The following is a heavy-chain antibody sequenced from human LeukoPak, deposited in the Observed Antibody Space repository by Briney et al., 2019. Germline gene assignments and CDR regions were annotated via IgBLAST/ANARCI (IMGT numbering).Heavy chain of an antibody. V-gene: IGHV3-30*18. J-gene: IGHJ5*02. D-gene: IGHD3-10*01. Sequence: GGSLRLSCAASGFTFSSYGMHWVRQAPGKGLEWVAVISYDGSNKYFADSVKGRFTISRDNSKNTLYLQMNSLRPEDTAVYYCAKGATWDYYGSGSYPYVDHWGQGTLVTVSS. CDR1: GFTFSSYG. CDR2: ISYDGSNK. CDR3: AKGATWDYYGSGSYPYVDH.